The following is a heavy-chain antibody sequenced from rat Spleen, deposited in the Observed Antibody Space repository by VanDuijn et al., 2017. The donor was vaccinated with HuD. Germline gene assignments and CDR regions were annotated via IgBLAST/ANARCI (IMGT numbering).Heavy chain of an antibody. CDR3: VSYYYDGSPLFDY. CDR1: GFTFSDYY. CDR2: ISTGGGNT. Sequence: EVQLVESGGGLVQPGRSLKLSCAASGFTFSDYYMAWVRQAPTKGLEWVASISTGGGNTYYRDSVKGRFTISRDNAKSTLYLQMDSLRSEDTATYYCVSYYYDGSPLFDYWGQGVMVTVSS. J-gene: IGHJ2*01. D-gene: IGHD1-12*02. V-gene: IGHV5-25*01.